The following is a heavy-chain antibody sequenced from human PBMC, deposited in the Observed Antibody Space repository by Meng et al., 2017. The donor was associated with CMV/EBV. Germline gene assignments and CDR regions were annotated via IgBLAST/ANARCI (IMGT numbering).Heavy chain of an antibody. Sequence: GSLRLSCAVYGGSFSGYYWSWIRQPPGKGLEWIGEINHSGSTNYNPSLKSRVTISVDTSKNQFSLKLSSVTAADTAVYYCARARGTLKSGNLDYWGQGTLVTV. CDR2: INHSGST. CDR1: GGSFSGYY. V-gene: IGHV4-34*01. D-gene: IGHD4-23*01. J-gene: IGHJ4*02. CDR3: ARARGTLKSGNLDY.